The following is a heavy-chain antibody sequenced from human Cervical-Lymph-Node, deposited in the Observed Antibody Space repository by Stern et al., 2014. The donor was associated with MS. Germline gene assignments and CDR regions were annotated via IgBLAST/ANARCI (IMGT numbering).Heavy chain of an antibody. CDR3: ASHPHY. Sequence: VKLVESGGGVVQPGRSLRLSCAASGFTFSSYGMHWVRQAPGKGLEWVAVRWYDGSNKSYADSVKGRFAISRDNSKNTLYLQMNSLRAEDTAVYYCASHPHYWGQGTLVTVSS. CDR1: GFTFSSYG. CDR2: RWYDGSNK. V-gene: IGHV3-33*01. J-gene: IGHJ4*02.